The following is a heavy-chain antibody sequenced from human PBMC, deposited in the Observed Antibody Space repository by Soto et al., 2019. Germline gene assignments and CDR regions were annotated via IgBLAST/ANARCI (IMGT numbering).Heavy chain of an antibody. CDR1: GGSISSYY. CDR2: IYYSGST. CDR3: ARHAPIIHLGYCSGGSCKLPVGFDY. V-gene: IGHV4-59*08. J-gene: IGHJ4*02. D-gene: IGHD2-15*01. Sequence: PSETLSLTCTVSGGSISSYYWSWIRQPPGKGLEWIGYIYYSGSTNYNPSLKSRVTISVDTSKNQFSLKLSSVTAADTAVYYCARHAPIIHLGYCSGGSCKLPVGFDYWGQGTLVTVSS.